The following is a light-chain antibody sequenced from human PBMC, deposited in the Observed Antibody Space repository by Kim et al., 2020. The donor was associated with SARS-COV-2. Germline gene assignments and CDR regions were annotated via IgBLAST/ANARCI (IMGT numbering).Light chain of an antibody. CDR1: VGSIASNY. V-gene: IGLV6-57*02. CDR2: EDN. Sequence: GKTVTISVSGSVGSIASNYVQWYQQRPGSAPTTVIYEDNQRPSGVPDRFSGSIDSSSNSASLTISGLKTEDEADYYCQSYDSSNWVFGGGTQLTVL. J-gene: IGLJ3*02. CDR3: QSYDSSNWV.